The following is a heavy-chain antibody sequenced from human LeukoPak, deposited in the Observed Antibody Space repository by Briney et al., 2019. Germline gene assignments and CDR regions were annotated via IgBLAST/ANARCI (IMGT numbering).Heavy chain of an antibody. D-gene: IGHD3-16*02. CDR2: IRNDETEI. CDR1: GFPFNTYN. V-gene: IGHV3-30*02. Sequence: GGSLRLSCAAPGFPFNTYNLHWIRQAPGRGLEWVSFIRNDETEIHYADFAKGRFAISRDKSKNSLYLQMNSLRPDDTALYYCAKDGGRYRFDYWGQGTMVTVSS. CDR3: AKDGGRYRFDY. J-gene: IGHJ4*02.